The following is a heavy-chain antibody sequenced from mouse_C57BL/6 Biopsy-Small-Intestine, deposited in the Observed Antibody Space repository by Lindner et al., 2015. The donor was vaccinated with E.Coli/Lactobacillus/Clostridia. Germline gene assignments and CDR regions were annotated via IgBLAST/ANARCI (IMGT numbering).Heavy chain of an antibody. J-gene: IGHJ4*01. CDR1: GGTFSTYA. D-gene: IGHD4-1*01. CDR2: IIPVLGVA. Sequence: SVKVSCKASGGTFSTYAISWVRQAPGQGLEWMGRIIPVLGVANYAQNFQGRVTITADKSATTVYMELSGLRSEDTAIYYCTRDQGSGNTGSYFMGYWGQGTLVTVSS. CDR3: TRDQGSGNTGSYFMGY. V-gene: IGHV1-53*01.